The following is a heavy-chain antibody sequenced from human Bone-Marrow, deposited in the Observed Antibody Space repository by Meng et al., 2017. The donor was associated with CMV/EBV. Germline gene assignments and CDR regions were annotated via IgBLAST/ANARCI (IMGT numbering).Heavy chain of an antibody. CDR1: GYTFTGYY. D-gene: IGHD2-2*01. Sequence: ASVKVSCKASGYTFTGYYMHWVRQAPGQGLEWMGWINPNSGGTNYAQKFQGRVTMTRDTSISTACMELSRLRSDDTAVYYCARDPSSPNIVVVPAAPSGMDVWGQGTTVTVSS. V-gene: IGHV1-2*02. J-gene: IGHJ6*02. CDR3: ARDPSSPNIVVVPAAPSGMDV. CDR2: INPNSGGT.